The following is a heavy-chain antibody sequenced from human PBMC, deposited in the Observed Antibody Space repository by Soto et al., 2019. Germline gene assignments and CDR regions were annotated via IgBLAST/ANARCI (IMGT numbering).Heavy chain of an antibody. V-gene: IGHV4-59*08. CDR3: ARLGGYYQAFDQ. CDR2: IYYSGST. CDR1: GGSISSYY. Sequence: SETLSLTCTVSGGSISSYYWSWIRQPPGKGLEWIGYIYYSGSTDYNPSLKSRVTISIDTSRNQFSLKLNSVTAADTAVYYCARLGGYYQAFDQWGQGSLVTVSS. J-gene: IGHJ4*02. D-gene: IGHD2-21*02.